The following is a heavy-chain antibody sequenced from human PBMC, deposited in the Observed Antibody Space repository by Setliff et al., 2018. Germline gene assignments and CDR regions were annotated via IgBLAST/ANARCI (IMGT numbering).Heavy chain of an antibody. CDR2: INPSGGLT. V-gene: IGHV1-46*03. CDR1: GYTLSKYY. J-gene: IGHJ3*02. CDR3: ARDRFYNSWSGTSITAPHDAFDI. D-gene: IGHD3-3*01. Sequence: GASVKVSCKASGYTLSKYYMHWVRQAPGQGLEWMGIINPSGGLTKYAQRFQGRVTMTSDTSTNTVYLEVSSLRSEDTAVYFCARDRFYNSWSGTSITAPHDAFDIWGQVTMGTVSS.